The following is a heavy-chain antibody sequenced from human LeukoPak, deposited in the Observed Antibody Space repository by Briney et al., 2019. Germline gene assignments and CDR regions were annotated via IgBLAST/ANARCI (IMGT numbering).Heavy chain of an antibody. CDR1: GYTFASYG. D-gene: IGHD2-15*01. J-gene: IGHJ6*03. CDR3: ARGGSWFSIYYYYYMDV. Sequence: ASVKVSCKASGYTFASYGISWVRQAPGQGLEWMGWISAYNGNTNYAQKLQGRVTMTTDTSTSTAYMELRSLRSDDTAAYYCARGGSWFSIYYYYYMDVWGKGTTVTVSS. V-gene: IGHV1-18*01. CDR2: ISAYNGNT.